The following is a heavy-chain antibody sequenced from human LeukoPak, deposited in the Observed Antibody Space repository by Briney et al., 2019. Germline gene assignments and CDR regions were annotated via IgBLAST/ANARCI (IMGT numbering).Heavy chain of an antibody. CDR2: INHSGST. CDR1: GGSFSGYY. D-gene: IGHD2-2*01. Sequence: PSETLSLTCAVYGGSFSGYYWSWIRQPPGKGLEWIGEINHSGSTNYNPSLKSRVTISVDTSKNQFSLKLSPVTAADTAVYYCARVHHVVVPAATGGVWFDPWGQGTLVTVSS. CDR3: ARVHHVVVPAATGGVWFDP. J-gene: IGHJ5*02. V-gene: IGHV4-34*01.